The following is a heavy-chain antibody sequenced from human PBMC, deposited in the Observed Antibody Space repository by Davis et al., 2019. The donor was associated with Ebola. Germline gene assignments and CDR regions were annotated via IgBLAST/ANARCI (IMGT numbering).Heavy chain of an antibody. D-gene: IGHD3-3*01. CDR1: GGSISSYY. Sequence: SETLSLTCTVSGGSISSYYWSWIRQPPGKGLEWIGEINHSGRTNYNPSLKSRVTISVDTSKNQFSLKLSSVTAADTAVYYCARRHYDFWSGYYTHGYYYGMDVWGQGTTVTVSS. J-gene: IGHJ6*02. CDR3: ARRHYDFWSGYYTHGYYYGMDV. V-gene: IGHV4-34*01. CDR2: INHSGRT.